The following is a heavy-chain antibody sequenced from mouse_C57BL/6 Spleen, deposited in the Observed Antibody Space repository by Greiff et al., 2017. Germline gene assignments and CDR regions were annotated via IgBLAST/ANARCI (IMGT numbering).Heavy chain of an antibody. V-gene: IGHV1-81*01. CDR3: ARGGYYSNYGAMDY. Sequence: QVQLKQSGAELARPGASVKLSCKASGYTFTSYGISWVKQRTGQGLEWIGEIYPRSGNTYYNEKFKGKATLTADKSSSTAYMELRSLTSEDSAVYFCARGGYYSNYGAMDYWGQGTSVTVSS. CDR2: IYPRSGNT. J-gene: IGHJ4*01. D-gene: IGHD2-5*01. CDR1: GYTFTSYG.